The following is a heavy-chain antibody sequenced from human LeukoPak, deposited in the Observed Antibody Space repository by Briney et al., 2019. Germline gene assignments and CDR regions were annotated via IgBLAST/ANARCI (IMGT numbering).Heavy chain of an antibody. CDR2: ISAYNGNT. CDR1: GYTFTSYG. V-gene: IGHV1-18*01. J-gene: IGHJ5*02. D-gene: IGHD6-19*01. CDR3: ARWVLAVAGTTAHMGWFDP. Sequence: ASVKVSCKASGYTFTSYGISWVRQAPGQGLEWMGWISAYNGNTNYAQKLQGRVTMTTDTSTSTAYMELRSLRSDDTAVYYCARWVLAVAGTTAHMGWFDPWGQGTLVTVSS.